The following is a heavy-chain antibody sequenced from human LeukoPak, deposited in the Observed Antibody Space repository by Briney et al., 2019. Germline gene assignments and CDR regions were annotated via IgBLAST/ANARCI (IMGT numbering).Heavy chain of an antibody. CDR3: AKDPPRFGVVIKNWFDP. D-gene: IGHD3-3*01. J-gene: IGHJ5*02. Sequence: GGSLRLSCAACGFTFSSYGMQWVRQAPGKGLVWVAFMWYDGSNKFYGDSVKGRFTISRDNSKNTLYLQMNSLRAEDTAVYYCAKDPPRFGVVIKNWFDPWGQGNLVTVSS. CDR2: MWYDGSNK. V-gene: IGHV3-30*02. CDR1: GFTFSSYG.